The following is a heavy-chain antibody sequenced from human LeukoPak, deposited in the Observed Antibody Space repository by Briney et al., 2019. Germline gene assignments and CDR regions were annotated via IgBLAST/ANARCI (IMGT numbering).Heavy chain of an antibody. D-gene: IGHD5-12*01. J-gene: IGHJ6*04. CDR2: ISSSGSTI. Sequence: PGGSLRLSCAASGFTFSSYSMNWVRQAPGKGLEWVSYISSSGSTIYYADSVKGRFTISRDNAKNSLYLQMNSLRAEDTAVYYCARGATYYGMDVWGKGTTVTVSS. V-gene: IGHV3-48*04. CDR3: ARGATYYGMDV. CDR1: GFTFSSYS.